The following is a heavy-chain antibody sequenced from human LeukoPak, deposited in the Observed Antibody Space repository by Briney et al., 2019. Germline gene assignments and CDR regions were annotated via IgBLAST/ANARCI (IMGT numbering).Heavy chain of an antibody. Sequence: PGGSLRLSCAASGFTFSTYGMRWVRQAPGKGLEWVAFIRYDSTNKYYRDSVKGRFTISRDNSKNTLYLQMNSLRVEDTAVYFCAKDKDPWKSTAISDFDYWGQGSLVTVSS. D-gene: IGHD1-1*01. CDR2: IRYDSTNK. J-gene: IGHJ4*02. V-gene: IGHV3-30*02. CDR3: AKDKDPWKSTAISDFDY. CDR1: GFTFSTYG.